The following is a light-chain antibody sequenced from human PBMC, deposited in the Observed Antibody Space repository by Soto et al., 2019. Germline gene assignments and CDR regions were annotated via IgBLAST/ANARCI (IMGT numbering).Light chain of an antibody. CDR3: QQYGSSPSWT. CDR2: DAS. Sequence: EIVLTQSPSTLSLSPGERATLSCRPSQSVTRNSVAWYQQRPGQPPRLLIYDASTRATGIPDRFSGSGSGTDFTLTISRLEPEDFAVYYCQQYGSSPSWTFGQGTKVEIK. CDR1: QSVTRNS. V-gene: IGKV3-20*01. J-gene: IGKJ1*01.